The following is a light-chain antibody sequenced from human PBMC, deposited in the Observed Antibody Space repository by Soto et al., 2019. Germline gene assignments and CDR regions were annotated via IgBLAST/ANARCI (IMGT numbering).Light chain of an antibody. V-gene: IGKV3-15*01. CDR1: QSVGNN. Sequence: EIVMTQSPGTLSVSPGGRATLSCRASQSVGNNLAWYQQKPGQAPRLLIYAASSSATGISARFTGSGSGTEFTLTVDSLQSEDFAVYFCQQYSHWPLPFGGGTKVEIK. J-gene: IGKJ4*01. CDR2: AAS. CDR3: QQYSHWPLP.